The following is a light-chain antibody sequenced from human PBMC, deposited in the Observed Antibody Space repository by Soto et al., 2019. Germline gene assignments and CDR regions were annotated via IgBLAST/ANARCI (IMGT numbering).Light chain of an antibody. Sequence: IQMTHSRSALSLPVLYRVTITCQARQDIRYYLNWYQHKPGNAPKLLIYDASTLETGVPSRFSGSGSGTDFTFVISSLQPEDIAAYFCQQYDNLFTFGQGTRLEIK. V-gene: IGKV1-33*01. CDR3: QQYDNLFT. J-gene: IGKJ5*01. CDR2: DAS. CDR1: QDIRYY.